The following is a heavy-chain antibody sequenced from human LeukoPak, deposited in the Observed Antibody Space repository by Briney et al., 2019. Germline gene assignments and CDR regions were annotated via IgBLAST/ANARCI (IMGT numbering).Heavy chain of an antibody. CDR1: GYSISSGYY. J-gene: IGHJ4*02. CDR3: ARDLLTGVYCSGGSCYDY. Sequence: AETLSLTCTVPGYSISSGYYWGWIRQPPGKGLEWIGSIYHSGSTYYNPSLKSRATISVDTSKNQFSLKLSSVTAADTAVYYCARDLLTGVYCSGGSCYDYWGQGTLVTVSS. CDR2: IYHSGST. V-gene: IGHV4-38-2*02. D-gene: IGHD2-15*01.